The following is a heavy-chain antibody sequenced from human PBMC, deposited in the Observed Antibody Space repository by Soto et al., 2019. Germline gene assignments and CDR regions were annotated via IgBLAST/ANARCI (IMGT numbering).Heavy chain of an antibody. D-gene: IGHD4-17*01. CDR3: ARHVDGDFDY. CDR2: IYYSGST. J-gene: IGHJ4*02. V-gene: IGHV4-59*08. CDR1: GGSISSYY. Sequence: SETLSLTCTVSGGSISSYYWSWIRQPPGKGLEWIGYIYYSGSTNYNPSLKSRVTISVDTSKNQFSLKLSSVTAADTAVYYCARHVDGDFDYWGQGTLVTVSS.